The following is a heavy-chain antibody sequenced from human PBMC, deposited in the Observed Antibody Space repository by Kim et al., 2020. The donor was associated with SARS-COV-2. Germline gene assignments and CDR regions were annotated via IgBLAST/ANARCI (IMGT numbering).Heavy chain of an antibody. J-gene: IGHJ4*02. V-gene: IGHV4-59*01. D-gene: IGHD6-6*01. Sequence: STNYNPSLKSRVTISVDTSKNQFSLKLSSVTAADTAVYYCARDQGSSLDYWGQGTLVTVSS. CDR3: ARDQGSSLDY. CDR2: ST.